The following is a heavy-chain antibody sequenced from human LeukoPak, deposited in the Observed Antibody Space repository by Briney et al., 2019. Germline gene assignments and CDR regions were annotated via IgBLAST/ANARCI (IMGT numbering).Heavy chain of an antibody. CDR3: ARASYGSGSYPLYYFDY. CDR2: ISYDGSNK. CDR1: GFTFSSYA. D-gene: IGHD3-10*01. Sequence: GSLRLSCAASGFTFSSYAMHWVRQAPGKGLEWVAVISYDGSNKYYADSVKGRFTISRDNSKNTLYLQMNSLRAEDTAVYYCARASYGSGSYPLYYFDYWGQGTLVTVSS. J-gene: IGHJ4*02. V-gene: IGHV3-30-3*01.